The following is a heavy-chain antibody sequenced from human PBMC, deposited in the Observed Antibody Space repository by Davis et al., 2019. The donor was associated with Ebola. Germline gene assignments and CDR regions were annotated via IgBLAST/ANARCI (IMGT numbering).Heavy chain of an antibody. J-gene: IGHJ4*02. CDR1: GGSIRSYY. V-gene: IGHV4-59*08. Sequence: GSLRLSCTVSGGSIRSYYWSWIRQPPGKGLEWIGYIYYSGFTNYNPSLKSRATISVDTSKNQFSLKLSSVTAADTAVYYCARQGYYYDSSGYYSIFDYWGQGTLVTVSS. CDR3: ARQGYYYDSSGYYSIFDY. D-gene: IGHD3-22*01. CDR2: IYYSGFT.